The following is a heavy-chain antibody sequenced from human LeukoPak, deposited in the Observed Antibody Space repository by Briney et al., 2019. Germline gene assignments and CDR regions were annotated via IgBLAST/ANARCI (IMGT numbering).Heavy chain of an antibody. Sequence: GGSLRLSCAASGFTFSSYSMNWVRQAPGKGLEWVSYISSSSSTIYYADSVKGRFTISRDNAKNSLYLQMNSLRAEDTAVYCCARVGSEWLEYYFDYWGQGTLVTVSS. CDR3: ARVGSEWLEYYFDY. J-gene: IGHJ4*02. V-gene: IGHV3-48*01. CDR2: ISSSSSTI. D-gene: IGHD6-19*01. CDR1: GFTFSSYS.